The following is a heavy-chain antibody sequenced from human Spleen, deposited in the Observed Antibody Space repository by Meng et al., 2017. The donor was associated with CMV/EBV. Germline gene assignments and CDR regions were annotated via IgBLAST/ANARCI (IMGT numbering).Heavy chain of an antibody. CDR1: GFTFSSYA. CDR3: VRQRFGQGYFDL. D-gene: IGHD3/OR15-3a*01. J-gene: IGHJ2*01. CDR2: ISSDGSSK. V-gene: IGHV3-30*14. Sequence: GESLKISCAASGFTFSSYAMHWVRQAPGKGLEWVAVISSDGSSKYYADSVKGRFTISRENAKDSLYLQMNSLRVGDTAVYYCVRQRFGQGYFDLWGRGTLVTVSS.